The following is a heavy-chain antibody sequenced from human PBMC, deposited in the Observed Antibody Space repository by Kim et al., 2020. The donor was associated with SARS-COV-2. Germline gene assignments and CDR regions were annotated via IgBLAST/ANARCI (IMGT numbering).Heavy chain of an antibody. CDR2: ISGSGGST. CDR1: GFTFSSYA. Sequence: GGSLRLSCAASGFTFSSYAMSWVRQAPGKGLEWVSAISGSGGSTYYADSVKGRFTISRDNSKNTLYLQMNSLRAEDTAVYYCAKDFVPIKRELLPSDYWGQGTLVTVSS. CDR3: AKDFVPIKRELLPSDY. J-gene: IGHJ4*02. D-gene: IGHD1-26*01. V-gene: IGHV3-23*01.